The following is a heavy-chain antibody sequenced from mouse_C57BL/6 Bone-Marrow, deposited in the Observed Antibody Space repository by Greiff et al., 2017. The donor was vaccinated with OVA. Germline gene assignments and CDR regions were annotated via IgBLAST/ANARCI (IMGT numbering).Heavy chain of an antibody. CDR2: ISDGGSYT. D-gene: IGHD2-3*01. Sequence: EVKVVESGGGLVKPGGSLKLSCAASGFTFSSYAMSWVRQTPEKRLEWVATISDGGSYTYYPDNVKGRFTISRDNAKNNLYLQMSHLKSEDTAMYYCARDGYYGWYFDVWGTGTTVTVSS. V-gene: IGHV5-4*01. J-gene: IGHJ1*03. CDR1: GFTFSSYA. CDR3: ARDGYYGWYFDV.